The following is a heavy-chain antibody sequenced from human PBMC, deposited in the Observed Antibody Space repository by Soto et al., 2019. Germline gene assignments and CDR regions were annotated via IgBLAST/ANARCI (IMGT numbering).Heavy chain of an antibody. V-gene: IGHV3-64*01. CDR3: ARRGYGSRWPNVYMDV. CDR1: GFTFSNYE. Sequence: EAQLVESGGGLFQPGGSLRLSCAASGFTFSNYEMHWVRQAPGKGLGYVSGISNNGAHTDYAKSVKGRFTISRDNSENTLYLQMGSLRAEDMARYYCARRGYGSRWPNVYMDVWGKGTTVTVSS. CDR2: ISNNGAHT. D-gene: IGHD6-13*01. J-gene: IGHJ6*03.